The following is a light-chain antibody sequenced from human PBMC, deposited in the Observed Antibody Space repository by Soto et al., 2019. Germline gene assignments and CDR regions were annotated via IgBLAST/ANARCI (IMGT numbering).Light chain of an antibody. J-gene: IGKJ2*01. Sequence: EIMLTQSPGTLSLSPGERATLSCRASQSVSSTHLAWYQQKAGQAPRLLIYGASSRATGIPDRFGGCGSGTDFTLTISRLEPEDFAVYYCQQYGDSPRYTFGQGTELEI. CDR2: GAS. V-gene: IGKV3-20*01. CDR1: QSVSSTH. CDR3: QQYGDSPRYT.